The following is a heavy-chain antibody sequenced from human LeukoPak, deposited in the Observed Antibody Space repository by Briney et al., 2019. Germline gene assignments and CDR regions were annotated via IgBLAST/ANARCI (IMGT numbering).Heavy chain of an antibody. CDR3: ARPDYGGNSFDY. CDR1: GYTFTGYY. Sequence: ASVKVSCKASGYTFTGYYIHLVRQAPGQGLEWMGGINPNSGGTNYPQKFQGRVTMTRDTSISTAYMDLSRLRSDDTAVYYCARPDYGGNSFDYWGQGTPVTVSS. V-gene: IGHV1-2*02. D-gene: IGHD4-23*01. J-gene: IGHJ4*02. CDR2: INPNSGGT.